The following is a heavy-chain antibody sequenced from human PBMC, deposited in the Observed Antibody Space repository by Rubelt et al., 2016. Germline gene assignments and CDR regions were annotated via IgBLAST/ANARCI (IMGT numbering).Heavy chain of an antibody. Sequence: QVQQQQWGAGLLKPSETLSLTCAVYGGSFSGYYWSWIRQPPGKGLEWIGEINHSGSTNYNPSLKSRVTISVETSKNQFSLKLSSVTAADTAGYYCASGYDSSGYYYPDRKENWFDPWGQGTLVTVSS. CDR1: GGSFSGYY. CDR2: INHSGST. D-gene: IGHD3-22*01. V-gene: IGHV4-34*01. CDR3: ASGYDSSGYYYPDRKENWFDP. J-gene: IGHJ5*02.